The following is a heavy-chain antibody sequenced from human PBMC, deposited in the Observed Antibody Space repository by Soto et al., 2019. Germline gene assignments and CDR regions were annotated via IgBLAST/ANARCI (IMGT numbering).Heavy chain of an antibody. Sequence: PSETLSLTCTVSGGSISSYYWSWIRQPPGEGLEWIGYIYYSGSTNYNPSLKSRVTISVDTSKNQFSLKLSSVTAADTAVYYCARVKGKYDSSGYHPTVFDYWGQGTLVTVS. CDR3: ARVKGKYDSSGYHPTVFDY. CDR2: IYYSGST. V-gene: IGHV4-59*01. D-gene: IGHD3-22*01. CDR1: GGSISSYY. J-gene: IGHJ4*02.